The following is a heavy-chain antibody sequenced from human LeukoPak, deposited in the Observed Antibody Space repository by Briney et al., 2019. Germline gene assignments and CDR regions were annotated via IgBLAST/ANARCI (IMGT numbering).Heavy chain of an antibody. Sequence: ASVKVSCKASGYTFTSYAMHWVRQAPGQRLEWMGWLNAGNGNTKYSQKFQGRVTITRDTSASTAYMELSSLRSEDTAVYYCARDVGYYDILTGSYGMDVWGQGTTVTVSS. J-gene: IGHJ6*02. CDR1: GYTFTSYA. V-gene: IGHV1-3*01. D-gene: IGHD3-9*01. CDR3: ARDVGYYDILTGSYGMDV. CDR2: LNAGNGNT.